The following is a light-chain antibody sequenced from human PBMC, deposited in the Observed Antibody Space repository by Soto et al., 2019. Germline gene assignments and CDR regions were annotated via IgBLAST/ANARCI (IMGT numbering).Light chain of an antibody. Sequence: EIGLPQSPCTLSLSPGERATLSCGASQSVSNNYLAWYQKTHGPAPRLIIYGASNRATGIPDRFSGSGSGTDFTLTISRLEPEDFAVYYCQQYGSSGTFGQGTKVDIK. V-gene: IGKV3-20*01. CDR1: QSVSNNY. CDR3: QQYGSSGT. J-gene: IGKJ1*01. CDR2: GAS.